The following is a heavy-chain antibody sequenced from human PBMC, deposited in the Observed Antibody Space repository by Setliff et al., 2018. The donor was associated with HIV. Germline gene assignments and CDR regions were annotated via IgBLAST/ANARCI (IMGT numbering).Heavy chain of an antibody. V-gene: IGHV4-34*01. J-gene: IGHJ4*02. Sequence: SETLSLTCAVYGGSFSGYYWSWIRQPPGKGLEWIGEINHSGSTNYNASLKSRVTISIDKSRRQFSLKLSSVTAADTAVYYCARGQHSSTWGALFDYWGQGILVTVSS. CDR1: GGSFSGYY. CDR2: INHSGST. CDR3: ARGQHSSTWGALFDY. D-gene: IGHD6-13*01.